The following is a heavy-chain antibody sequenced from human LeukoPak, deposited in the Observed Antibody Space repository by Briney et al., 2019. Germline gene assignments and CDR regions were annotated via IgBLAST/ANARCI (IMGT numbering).Heavy chain of an antibody. J-gene: IGHJ4*02. CDR3: ARALRYCSSTSCYYFDY. V-gene: IGHV3-30*04. D-gene: IGHD2-2*01. CDR1: GFTFSSYA. CDR2: ISYDGSNK. Sequence: PGRSLRLSCAASGFTFSSYAMHWVRQAPGKGLECVAVISYDGSNKYYADSVKGRFTISRDNSKNTLYLQMNSLRAEDTAVYYCARALRYCSSTSCYYFDYWGQGTLVTVSS.